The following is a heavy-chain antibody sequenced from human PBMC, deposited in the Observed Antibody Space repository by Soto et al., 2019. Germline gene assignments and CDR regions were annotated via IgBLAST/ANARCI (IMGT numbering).Heavy chain of an antibody. Sequence: SETLSPPCTVSGGSISSYYWSWIRQPPGKGLEWIGYIYYSGSTNYNTSLKSRVTISVDTSKNQISLKLRSVTAADTAVCYCAKYSSSYFDYWGQGTLVTVSS. J-gene: IGHJ4*02. CDR1: GGSISSYY. CDR3: AKYSSSYFDY. CDR2: IYYSGST. V-gene: IGHV4-59*01. D-gene: IGHD6-6*01.